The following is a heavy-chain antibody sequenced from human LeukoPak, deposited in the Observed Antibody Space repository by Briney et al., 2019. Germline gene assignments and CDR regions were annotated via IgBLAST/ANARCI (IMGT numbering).Heavy chain of an antibody. J-gene: IGHJ4*02. CDR1: GFTFSSYS. CDR3: ARDWSGSYFDY. V-gene: IGHV3-48*04. D-gene: IGHD1-26*01. CDR2: ISSSGSTI. Sequence: GGSLRLSCAASGFTFSSYSMNWVRQAPGKGLEWVSYISSSGSTIYYADSVKGRFTISRDNAKNSLYLQMNSLRAEDTAVYYCARDWSGSYFDYWGQGTLVTVSS.